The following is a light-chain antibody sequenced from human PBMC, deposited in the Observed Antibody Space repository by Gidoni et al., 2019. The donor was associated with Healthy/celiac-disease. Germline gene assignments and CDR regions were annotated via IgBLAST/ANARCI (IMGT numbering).Light chain of an antibody. CDR3: SSYTSSSTLYV. CDR1: SSDVGGYNY. CDR2: EVS. J-gene: IGLJ1*01. Sequence: QSALTQPASVSGSPGQSITIPCTGTSSDVGGYNYASWYQQHPGKAPKLMIYEVSNRPSGVPDRFSGSKSGNTASLTISGLQAEDEADYYCSSYTSSSTLYVFGTGTKVXV. V-gene: IGLV2-14*01.